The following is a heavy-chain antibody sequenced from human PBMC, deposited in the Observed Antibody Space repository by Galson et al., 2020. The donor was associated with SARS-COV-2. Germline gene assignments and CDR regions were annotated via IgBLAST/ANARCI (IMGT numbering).Heavy chain of an antibody. CDR3: ARLYDFWSGYEGFDY. Sequence: ETSETLSLTCTVSGGSISSSSYYWGWIRQPPGKGLEWIGSIYYSGSTYYNPSLKSRVTISVDTSKNQFSLKLSSVTAADTAVYYCARLYDFWSGYEGFDYWGQGTLVTVSS. CDR2: IYYSGST. CDR1: GGSISSSSYY. J-gene: IGHJ4*02. D-gene: IGHD3-3*01. V-gene: IGHV4-39*01.